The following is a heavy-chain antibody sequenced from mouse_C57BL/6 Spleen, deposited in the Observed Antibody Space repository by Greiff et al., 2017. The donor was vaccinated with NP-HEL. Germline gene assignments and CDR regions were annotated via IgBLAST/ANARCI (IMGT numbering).Heavy chain of an antibody. CDR2: IDPEDGET. V-gene: IGHV14-2*01. J-gene: IGHJ2*01. D-gene: IGHD1-1*01. Sequence: EVQLQQSGAELVKPGASVKLSCTASGFNIKDYYMHWVKQRTEQGLERIGRIDPEDGETKYAPKFQGKATITADTSSNTAYLQLSSLTSEDTAVYYCARSPPPDYYASGVGSYFDYWGQGTTLTVSS. CDR3: ARSPPPDYYASGVGSYFDY. CDR1: GFNIKDYY.